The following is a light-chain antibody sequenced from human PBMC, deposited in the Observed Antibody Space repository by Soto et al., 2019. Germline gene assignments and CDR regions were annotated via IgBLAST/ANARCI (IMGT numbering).Light chain of an antibody. J-gene: IGKJ1*01. CDR3: QQYSTFPWT. V-gene: IGKV1-5*03. CDR1: QSISSW. Sequence: DIQMTQSPSTLSASVGDRVTITCRASQSISSWLVWYQEKPGKAPKLLISKASNLESGIPSRFSGSGSGTEFTLTISSLQPDDFATYYCQQYSTFPWTFGQGNKVEIK. CDR2: KAS.